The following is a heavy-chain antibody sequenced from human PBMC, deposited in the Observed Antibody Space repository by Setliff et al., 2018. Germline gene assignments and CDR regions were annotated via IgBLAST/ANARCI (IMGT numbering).Heavy chain of an antibody. CDR1: GYTFTSHD. CDR3: ARGRIGSTWTGDY. J-gene: IGHJ4*02. Sequence: ASVKVSCKASGYTFTSHDINWVRQATGQGLELMGWLNPNGGNTAYAQKFQGRITMTSDTSITTAYMELSSLTSDDRAIYYCARGRIGSTWTGDYWGQGTLVTVSS. D-gene: IGHD2-15*01. V-gene: IGHV1-8*01. CDR2: LNPNGGNT.